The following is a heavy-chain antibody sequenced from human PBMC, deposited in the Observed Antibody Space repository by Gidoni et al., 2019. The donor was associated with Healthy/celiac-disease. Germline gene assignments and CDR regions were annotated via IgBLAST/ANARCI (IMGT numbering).Heavy chain of an antibody. CDR2: ISYDGSNK. CDR3: ARVGVDTAMVTFWYFDL. D-gene: IGHD5-18*01. V-gene: IGHV3-30-3*01. CDR1: GFTFSSYA. J-gene: IGHJ2*01. Sequence: QVQLVESGGGVVQPGRSRRLSCEAYGFTFSSYAMHWVRQAPGKGLEWVAVISYDGSNKYYADSVKGRFTISRDNSKNTLYLQMNSLRAEDTAVYYCARVGVDTAMVTFWYFDLWGRGTLVTVSS.